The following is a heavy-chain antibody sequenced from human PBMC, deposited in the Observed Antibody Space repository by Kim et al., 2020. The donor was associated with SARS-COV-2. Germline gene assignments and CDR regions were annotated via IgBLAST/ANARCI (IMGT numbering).Heavy chain of an antibody. CDR3: ATGMRHYGLKYYYYYMDV. V-gene: IGHV1-24*01. D-gene: IGHD4-17*01. Sequence: ASVKVSCKVSGYTLTELSMHWVRQAPGKGLEWMGGFDPEDGETIYAQKFQGRVTMTEDTSTDTAYMELSSLRSEDTAAYYCATGMRHYGLKYYYYYMDVWGKGTTVTVSS. J-gene: IGHJ6*03. CDR2: FDPEDGET. CDR1: GYTLTELS.